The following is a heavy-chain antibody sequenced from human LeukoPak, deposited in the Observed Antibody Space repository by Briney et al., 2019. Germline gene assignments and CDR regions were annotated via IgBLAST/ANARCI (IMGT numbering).Heavy chain of an antibody. CDR3: ARSWNFGRAVEAFDI. CDR2: KHRGGST. J-gene: IGHJ3*02. V-gene: IGHV4-38-2*01. CDR1: GCSISSGYY. D-gene: IGHD1-1*01. Sequence: PSETLSLTCAVSGCSISSGYYWGWIRQPPGKGLEWIGSKHRGGSTYYNPSLESRVTISIDTSMNQFSLRLSSVTAADTTDTAVYYCARSWNFGRAVEAFDIWGQGIMVTVSS.